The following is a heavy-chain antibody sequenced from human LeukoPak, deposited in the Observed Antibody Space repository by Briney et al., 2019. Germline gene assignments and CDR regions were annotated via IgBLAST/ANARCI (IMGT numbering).Heavy chain of an antibody. J-gene: IGHJ4*02. CDR3: AKEADSSGYGANFDY. V-gene: IGHV3-30*18. D-gene: IGHD5-12*01. CDR1: GFSFGGFG. Sequence: LRLFCAASGFSFGGFGMQWVRQAPGEGLEWGAVISYDGSTKYYGETVKGRFTISRDNSENTLYLQMDILRTEDTAVYYCAKEADSSGYGANFDYWGQGTLVTVSS. CDR2: ISYDGSTK.